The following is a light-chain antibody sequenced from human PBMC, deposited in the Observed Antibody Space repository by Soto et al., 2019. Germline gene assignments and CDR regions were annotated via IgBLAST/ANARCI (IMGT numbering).Light chain of an antibody. J-gene: IGLJ2*01. CDR2: DVT. Sequence: QSALAQPASVSGSPGQSITISCTGTSSDIGAYNYVSWYQQHPGKAPRLIIYDVTNRPSGVSDRFSGSKSGNTASLTISALQAEDEADYYCISFTSSNTGVFGGGTKLTVL. V-gene: IGLV2-14*03. CDR1: SSDIGAYNY. CDR3: ISFTSSNTGV.